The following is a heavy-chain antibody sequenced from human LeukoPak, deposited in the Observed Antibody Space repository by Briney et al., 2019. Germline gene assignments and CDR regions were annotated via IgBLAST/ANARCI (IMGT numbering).Heavy chain of an antibody. V-gene: IGHV4-59*01. CDR2: IHYSGST. CDR3: ARVYNVDV. J-gene: IGHJ6*04. Sequence: PSETLSLTRTVSGVSISSYYWGWIRQPPGKGLEWIGYIHYSGSTNYNPSLKSRITISVATSKNQFSLRLSSVTAADTAVYYCARVYNVDVWGKGTTVTVSS. D-gene: IGHD1-14*01. CDR1: GVSISSYY.